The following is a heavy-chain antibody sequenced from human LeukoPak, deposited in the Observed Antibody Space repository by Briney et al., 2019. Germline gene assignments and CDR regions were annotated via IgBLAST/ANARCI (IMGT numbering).Heavy chain of an antibody. J-gene: IGHJ3*02. CDR2: IYPGDSDT. V-gene: IGHV5-51*01. CDR3: ARATYYYDSSGLDAFDI. Sequence: GESLKISCKGSGYSFTSYWIGWVRQMPGKGLEWMGIIYPGDSDTRYSPSFQGQVTISADKSISTAYLQWSSLKASDTATYYCARATYYYDSSGLDAFDIWGQGTMVTVSS. D-gene: IGHD3-22*01. CDR1: GYSFTSYW.